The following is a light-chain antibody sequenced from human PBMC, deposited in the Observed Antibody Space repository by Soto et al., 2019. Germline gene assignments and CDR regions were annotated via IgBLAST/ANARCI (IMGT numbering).Light chain of an antibody. CDR3: SSYTSSTTYV. V-gene: IGLV2-14*01. CDR1: SSDVGNYNY. Sequence: QSALTQPASVSGSPGQSITISCTGTSSDVGNYNYVSWYQQHPGKAPQLMIFQVSNRASWVSNRFSGSKSGNTASLTISGLQAEDEADYYCSSYTSSTTYVFATVTKLTVL. CDR2: QVS. J-gene: IGLJ1*01.